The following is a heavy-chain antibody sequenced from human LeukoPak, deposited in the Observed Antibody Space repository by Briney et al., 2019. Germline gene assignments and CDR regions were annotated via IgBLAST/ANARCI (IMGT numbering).Heavy chain of an antibody. D-gene: IGHD2-2*01. CDR1: GGTFSSYA. V-gene: IGHV1-69*05. J-gene: IGHJ6*03. CDR3: ARETSYYYYMDV. CDR2: IIPIFGTA. Sequence: SVKVSCKASGGTFSSYAISWVRQAPGQGLEWMGGIIPIFGTANYAQKFQGRVTITTDESTSTAYLELSSLRSEDTAVYYCARETSYYYYMDVWGKGTTVTVSS.